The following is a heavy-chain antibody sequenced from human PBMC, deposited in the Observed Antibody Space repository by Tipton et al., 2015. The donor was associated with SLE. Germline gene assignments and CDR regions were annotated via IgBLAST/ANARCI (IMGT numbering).Heavy chain of an antibody. D-gene: IGHD3-3*01. CDR3: AKELYDFWSGYDRASAFDI. J-gene: IGHJ3*02. V-gene: IGHV3-23*01. Sequence: SLLLSFSSSFFPVSSYAMSWVRQAPGKGLEWVSAISGSVGSTYYADSVKGRFTISRDNSKNTLSLQMNSLRAEDTAVYYCAKELYDFWSGYDRASAFDIWGQGTMVTVSS. CDR1: FFPVSSYA. CDR2: ISGSVGST.